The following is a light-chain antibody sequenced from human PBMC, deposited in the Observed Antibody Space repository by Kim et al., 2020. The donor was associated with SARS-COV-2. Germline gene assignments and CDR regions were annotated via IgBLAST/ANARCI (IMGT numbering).Light chain of an antibody. CDR3: QQSYSTPRT. CDR2: AAS. V-gene: IGKV1-39*01. Sequence: SESVGDRVTITCRASQSISSYLNWYQQKPGKAPKLLIYAASSLQSGVPSRFSGSGSGTDFTLTSSSLQPEDFATYYCQQSYSTPRTFGQGTKLEI. CDR1: QSISSY. J-gene: IGKJ2*01.